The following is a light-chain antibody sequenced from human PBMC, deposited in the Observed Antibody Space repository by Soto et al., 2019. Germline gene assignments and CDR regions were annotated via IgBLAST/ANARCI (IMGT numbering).Light chain of an antibody. CDR2: AAS. V-gene: IGKV1-39*01. CDR3: QQYDNYPLT. CDR1: QNMTRY. Sequence: DIQMTQSPSSLSASVGDSITITCRPSQNMTRYLNWFQQKPGKVPKLLIYAASSLQSGVPSRFSGSGSGTEFTLTISNLQPDDFATYYCQQYDNYPLTFGGGTKVDIK. J-gene: IGKJ4*01.